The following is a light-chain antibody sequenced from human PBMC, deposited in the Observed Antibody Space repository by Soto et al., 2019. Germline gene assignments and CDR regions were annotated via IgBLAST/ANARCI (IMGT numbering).Light chain of an antibody. J-gene: IGKJ4*01. CDR1: QSVSSY. CDR2: DAS. V-gene: IGKV3-11*01. CDR3: QQRSNWPST. Sequence: EIVLTQSPATLSLSPGERAALSCRASQSVSSYLAWYQQKPGQAPRLLIYDASKRATGIPARFSGSGSGTDFPLTISILEPEDFAVYFCQQRSNWPSTFGGGTKVEI.